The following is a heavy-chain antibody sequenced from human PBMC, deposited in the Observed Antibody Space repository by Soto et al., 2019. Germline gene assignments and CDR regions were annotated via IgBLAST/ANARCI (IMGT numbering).Heavy chain of an antibody. J-gene: IGHJ4*02. CDR1: GGSISSYY. CDR2: IYYSGIT. D-gene: IGHD2-8*02. Sequence: PSETLSLTCAVSGGSISSYYWSWIRQPPGKGLEWIGYIYYSGITDYNPSLKSRVTISVDTSKSQFSRKLSSVTAADKAVYYCARGGGVYYFDYWGQGTLVTVSS. CDR3: ARGGGVYYFDY. V-gene: IGHV4-59*01.